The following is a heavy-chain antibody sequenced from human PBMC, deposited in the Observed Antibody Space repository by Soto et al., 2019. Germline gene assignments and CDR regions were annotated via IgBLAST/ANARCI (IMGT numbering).Heavy chain of an antibody. CDR3: ASSHAGAHITAAVH. Sequence: QLQLQESGSGLVKPSQTLFLTCAVSGGSISSGGYSWSWIRQPPGKGLEWIGYIYHSGSTYYNPSLKSRVTISVDRSKNQFSLKLSSVTAADTAVYYCASSHAGAHITAAVHWGQGTLVTVSS. D-gene: IGHD6-13*01. CDR1: GGSISSGGYS. V-gene: IGHV4-30-2*01. CDR2: IYHSGST. J-gene: IGHJ4*02.